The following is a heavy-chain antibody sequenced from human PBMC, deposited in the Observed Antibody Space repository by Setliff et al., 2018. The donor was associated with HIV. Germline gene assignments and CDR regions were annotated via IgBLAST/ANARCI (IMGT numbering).Heavy chain of an antibody. CDR2: IYHSGIT. D-gene: IGHD1-26*01. J-gene: IGHJ3*02. CDR1: GYSISSGYY. V-gene: IGHV4-38-2*01. CDR3: ARLGYSGSLVGAFDI. Sequence: PSETLSLTCPVSGYSISSGYYWGWIRQPPGKGLEWIGSIYHSGITYYNASLNSRVTISVDTSKNQFSLNLTSVTAADTAVYYCARLGYSGSLVGAFDIWGQGTMVTVSS.